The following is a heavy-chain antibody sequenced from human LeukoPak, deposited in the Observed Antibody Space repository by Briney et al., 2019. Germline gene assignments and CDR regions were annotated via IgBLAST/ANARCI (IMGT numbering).Heavy chain of an antibody. Sequence: PGGSLRLSCAASGFTFSSYEMNWVRQAPGKGLEWVSYISSSGSTIYYADSVKGRFTISRDNAKNSLYLQVNSLRAEDTAVCYCARDRGWVLGYYYYMDVWGKGTTVTVSS. J-gene: IGHJ6*03. V-gene: IGHV3-48*03. D-gene: IGHD3-16*01. CDR1: GFTFSSYE. CDR2: ISSSGSTI. CDR3: ARDRGWVLGYYYYMDV.